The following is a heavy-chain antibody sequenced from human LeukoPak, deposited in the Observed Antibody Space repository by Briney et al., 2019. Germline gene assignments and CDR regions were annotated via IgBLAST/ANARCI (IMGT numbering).Heavy chain of an antibody. J-gene: IGHJ4*02. V-gene: IGHV1-18*01. D-gene: IGHD1-1*01. CDR3: ARDRWKALGGDY. Sequence: ASVKVSCKASGYTFTSYGISWVRQAPGQGLERMGWIGAYNGNTNYAQNLQDRVTMTTDTSTSTAYMELRSLRSDDTAVYYCARDRWKALGGDYWGQGTLVTVSS. CDR2: IGAYNGNT. CDR1: GYTFTSYG.